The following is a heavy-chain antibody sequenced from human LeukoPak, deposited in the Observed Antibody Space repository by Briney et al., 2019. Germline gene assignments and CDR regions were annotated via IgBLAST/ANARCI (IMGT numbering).Heavy chain of an antibody. CDR2: INHSGST. V-gene: IGHV4-34*01. CDR1: GGSFSGYY. J-gene: IGHJ4*02. D-gene: IGHD5-24*01. Sequence: KSSETLSLTCAVYGGSFSGYYWSWIRQPPGKGLEWIGEINHSGSTNYNPSLKSRVTISVDTSKNQFSLKLSPVTAAATAVYYCAMVRGRWLQIPSGYFDYWGQGTLVTVSS. CDR3: AMVRGRWLQIPSGYFDY.